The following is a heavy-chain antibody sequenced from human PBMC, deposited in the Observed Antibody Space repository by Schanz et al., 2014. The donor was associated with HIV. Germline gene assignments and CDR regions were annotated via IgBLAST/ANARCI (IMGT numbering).Heavy chain of an antibody. D-gene: IGHD3-22*01. CDR1: AFNFDSYG. Sequence: QVQLVESGGGVVQPGRSLRLSCVASAFNFDSYGMHWVRQAPGKGLEWLAVISYDGRNKKFANSVKGRFTISRDNSKNTVYLQAKSLRPEDTAVYYCAKDRNQYDSRYIGKGNYYYYYGMDVWGQGTTVTVSS. CDR3: AKDRNQYDSRYIGKGNYYYYYGMDV. V-gene: IGHV3-30*18. J-gene: IGHJ6*02. CDR2: ISYDGRNK.